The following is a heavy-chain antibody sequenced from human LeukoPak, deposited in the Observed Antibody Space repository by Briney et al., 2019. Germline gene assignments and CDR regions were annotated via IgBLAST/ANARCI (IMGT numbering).Heavy chain of an antibody. CDR2: ISYDGSKT. Sequence: PGRSLRLSCAASGFTFSNFGMHWVRQAPGKGLEWVAVISYDGSKTYYAESVKGRFTISRDNSKNTVYLQMNSLRAEDTAVYYCAEGWNYFDYWGQGTLVTVSS. CDR1: GFTFSNFG. D-gene: IGHD1-1*01. CDR3: AEGWNYFDY. V-gene: IGHV3-30*18. J-gene: IGHJ4*02.